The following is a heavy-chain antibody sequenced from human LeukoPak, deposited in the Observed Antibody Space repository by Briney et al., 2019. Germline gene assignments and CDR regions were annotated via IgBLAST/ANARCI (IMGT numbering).Heavy chain of an antibody. CDR1: GGTFSSYA. J-gene: IGHJ4*02. CDR2: IIPIFGTA. D-gene: IGHD1-26*01. V-gene: IGHV1-69*13. Sequence: SVKVSCKASGGTFSSYAISWVRQAPGQGLEWMGGIIPIFGTANYAQKFQGRVTITADESTGTAYMELSSLRSEDTAVYYCARAHSGSYSIAYWGQGTLVTVSS. CDR3: ARAHSGSYSIAY.